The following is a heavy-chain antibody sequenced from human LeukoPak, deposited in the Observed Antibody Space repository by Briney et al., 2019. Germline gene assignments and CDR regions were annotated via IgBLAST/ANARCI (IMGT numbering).Heavy chain of an antibody. Sequence: GGSLRLSCAASGFTFSSYAMHWVRQAPGKGLEWVAVISYDGSNKYYADSVKGRFTISRDNSKNTPYLQMNSLRAEDTAVYYCARDERDYWGQGTLVTVSS. J-gene: IGHJ4*02. CDR3: ARDERDY. CDR1: GFTFSSYA. V-gene: IGHV3-30*01. CDR2: ISYDGSNK. D-gene: IGHD1-1*01.